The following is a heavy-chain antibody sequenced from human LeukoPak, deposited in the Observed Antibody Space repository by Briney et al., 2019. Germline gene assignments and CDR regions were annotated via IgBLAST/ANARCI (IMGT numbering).Heavy chain of an antibody. CDR1: GGTFSSYA. CDR2: VDTNSGNT. V-gene: IGHV1-8*02. Sequence: ASVKVSCKASGGTFSSYAISWVGQATGQGLAWLGWVDTNSGNTRYVQKCQGRVTMTRSTSISTAYMELSSLRSEDTAVYYCARDGSGAYYGSGSYYFYYYYYYMDVWGKGTTVTVSS. J-gene: IGHJ6*03. D-gene: IGHD3-10*01. CDR3: ARDGSGAYYGSGSYYFYYYYYYMDV.